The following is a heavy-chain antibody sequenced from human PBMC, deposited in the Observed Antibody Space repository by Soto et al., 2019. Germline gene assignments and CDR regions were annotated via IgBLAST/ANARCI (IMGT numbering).Heavy chain of an antibody. V-gene: IGHV5-10-1*01. CDR1: GYSFTSYW. Sequence: PGESLKISCKGSGYSFTSYWISWVRQMPGKGLEWMGRIDPSDSYTNYSPSFQGHVTISADKSISTAYLQWSSLKASDTAMYYCARMGMARGVIIIAPQRRRDYWGQGTLVNVSS. D-gene: IGHD3-10*01. J-gene: IGHJ4*02. CDR3: ARMGMARGVIIIAPQRRRDY. CDR2: IDPSDSYT.